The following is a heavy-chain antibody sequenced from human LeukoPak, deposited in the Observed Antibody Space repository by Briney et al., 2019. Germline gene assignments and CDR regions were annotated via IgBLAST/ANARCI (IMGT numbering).Heavy chain of an antibody. CDR2: ISSNGSTI. V-gene: IGHV3-11*04. Sequence: GGSLRLSCAASGFTFSDYYMSWIRQAPGKGLEWVSYISSNGSTIYYADSVKGRFTISRDNAKNSLYLQMNSLRAEDTAVYYCAREGAPAIAARPIGYWGQGTLVTVSS. J-gene: IGHJ4*02. CDR3: AREGAPAIAARPIGY. D-gene: IGHD6-6*01. CDR1: GFTFSDYY.